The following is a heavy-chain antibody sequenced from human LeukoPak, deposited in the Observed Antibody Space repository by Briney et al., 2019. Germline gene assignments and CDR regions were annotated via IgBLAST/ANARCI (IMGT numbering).Heavy chain of an antibody. CDR3: AKGLYYDAFDI. CDR2: IKKDGSEK. Sequence: GGSLRLSCAASGFTFSSYWMSWVRQAPGKGLEWVANIKKDGSEKYYVDSVKGRFTISRDNAKTSLYLQMNSLRAEDTAVYYCAKGLYYDAFDIWGQGTMVTVSS. CDR1: GFTFSSYW. V-gene: IGHV3-7*03. J-gene: IGHJ3*02. D-gene: IGHD3-10*01.